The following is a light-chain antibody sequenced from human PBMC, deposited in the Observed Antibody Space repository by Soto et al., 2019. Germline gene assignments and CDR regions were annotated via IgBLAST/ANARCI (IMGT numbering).Light chain of an antibody. CDR3: HQYHYWWT. CDR1: QSVSGH. CDR2: GAS. Sequence: EIGRRQSPATLSVSPGERVTLSCRASQSVSGHLAWYQQKPGQAPRLIISGASTRATGIPARFSGSGSGTEFTLTISSLQSEDFAVYYCHQYHYWWTFGQGTKVDI. V-gene: IGKV3-15*01. J-gene: IGKJ1*01.